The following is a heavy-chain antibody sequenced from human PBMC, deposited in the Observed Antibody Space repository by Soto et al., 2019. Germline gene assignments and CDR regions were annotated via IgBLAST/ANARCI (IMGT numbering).Heavy chain of an antibody. Sequence: QVQLVQSGAEVKKPGASVKVSCKASGYTFTGYDINWVRQATGQGLEWMGWMNPNSGNTGYAQKFQGGVTMTRNTSISTAYMELSSLISEDTAVHYCARARGTVTTSDYWGQGTLVTVSS. CDR3: ARARGTVTTSDY. V-gene: IGHV1-8*01. D-gene: IGHD4-17*01. CDR1: GYTFTGYD. J-gene: IGHJ4*02. CDR2: MNPNSGNT.